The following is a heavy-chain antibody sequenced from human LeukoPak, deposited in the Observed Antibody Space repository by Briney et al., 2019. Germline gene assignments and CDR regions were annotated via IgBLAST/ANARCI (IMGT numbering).Heavy chain of an antibody. Sequence: ASVKVSCKASGGTFSSYAVSWVRQAPGQGLEWIGGIIPIFATPDYAQKFRGRVSITTDESTSTAYMELSSLRSEDTALYYCARGRLYYDLSTGYPPSEMYYFDYWGQGTLVTVSS. CDR1: GGTFSSYA. CDR3: ARGRLYYDLSTGYPPSEMYYFDY. CDR2: IIPIFATP. D-gene: IGHD3-9*01. J-gene: IGHJ4*02. V-gene: IGHV1-69*05.